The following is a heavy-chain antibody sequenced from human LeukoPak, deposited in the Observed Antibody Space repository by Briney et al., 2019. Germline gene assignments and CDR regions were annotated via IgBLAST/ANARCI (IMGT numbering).Heavy chain of an antibody. V-gene: IGHV5-51*01. CDR3: ARRPSDKEKGTFAGWFDP. CDR2: IYPDDSDT. Sequence: GESLKFSCEASGYTFNTYWFGWVRQMPGKGLEWMGIIYPDDSDTRYSPSFQGQVTMSVDKSTNTAYLHWTSLKASDSGIYYCARRPSDKEKGTFAGWFDPWGQGTLVTVSS. CDR1: GYTFNTYW. D-gene: IGHD3-10*01. J-gene: IGHJ5*02.